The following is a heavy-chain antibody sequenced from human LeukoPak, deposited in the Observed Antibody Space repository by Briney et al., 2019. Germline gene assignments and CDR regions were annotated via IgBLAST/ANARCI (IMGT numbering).Heavy chain of an antibody. D-gene: IGHD3-22*01. CDR1: GFTFSSYA. J-gene: IGHJ4*02. CDR2: ISGSGGST. Sequence: GGSLRLSCAASGFTFSSYAMTWVRQAPGKGREWVSAISGSGGSTYYADSVKGRFTISRDNSKNTLYLQMNSLRAEDTAVYSCAKCRYDSSGYYFDYWGQGTLVTVSS. V-gene: IGHV3-23*01. CDR3: AKCRYDSSGYYFDY.